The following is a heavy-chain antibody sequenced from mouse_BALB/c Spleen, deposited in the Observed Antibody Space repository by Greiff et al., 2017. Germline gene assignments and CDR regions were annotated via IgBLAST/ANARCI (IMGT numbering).Heavy chain of an antibody. D-gene: IGHD4-1*01. J-gene: IGHJ2*01. CDR2: IRNKANGYTT. Sequence: VLLVESGGGLVQPGGSLRLSCATSGFTFTDYYMSWVRQPPGKALEWLGFIRNKANGYTTEYSASVKGRFTISRDNSQSILYLQMNTLRAEDSATYYCARALTGDYWGQGTTLTVSS. CDR1: GFTFTDYY. V-gene: IGHV7-3*02. CDR3: ARALTGDY.